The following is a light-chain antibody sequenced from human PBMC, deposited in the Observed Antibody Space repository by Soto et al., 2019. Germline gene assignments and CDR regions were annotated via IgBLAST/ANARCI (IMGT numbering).Light chain of an antibody. J-gene: IGKJ1*01. Sequence: DIQMTQSPSTLSASVVDRVTITCRASQSISSWLAWYQQNPGKAPKLLIYDASSLESGVPSRFSGSGSGTEFTLTISSLQPDDFATYYCQQYNSYQWTFGQGTKVEIK. CDR1: QSISSW. V-gene: IGKV1-5*01. CDR3: QQYNSYQWT. CDR2: DAS.